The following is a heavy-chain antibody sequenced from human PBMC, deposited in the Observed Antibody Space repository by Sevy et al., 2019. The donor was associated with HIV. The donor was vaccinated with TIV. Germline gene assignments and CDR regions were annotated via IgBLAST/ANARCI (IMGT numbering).Heavy chain of an antibody. J-gene: IGHJ6*03. Sequence: KQSQTLSLTCAISGDSVSSNSAAWNWIRQSPSRGLEWLGRTYYRSKWCNDYAVSVKSRITINPDTSKNQFSLQLNSVTPEDTAVYYCARAGMHGLLLYPYMDVWGKGTTVTVSS. CDR1: GDSVSSNSAA. CDR3: ARAGMHGLLLYPYMDV. V-gene: IGHV6-1*01. D-gene: IGHD2-2*02. CDR2: TYYRSKWCN.